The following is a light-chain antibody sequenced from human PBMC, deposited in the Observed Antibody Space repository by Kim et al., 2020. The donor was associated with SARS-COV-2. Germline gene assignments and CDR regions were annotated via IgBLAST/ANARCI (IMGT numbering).Light chain of an antibody. CDR1: VRAKKK. CDR2: KDS. CDR3: YSAADNNSWL. J-gene: IGLJ3*02. V-gene: IGLV3-27*01. Sequence: VSPGQTARITCSRHVRAKKKARWCQQKPGQAPVMVIYKDSERPSGIPERCSGAISGTTVTLTISGAQVEDEADYYCYSAADNNSWLFGGGTQLTVL.